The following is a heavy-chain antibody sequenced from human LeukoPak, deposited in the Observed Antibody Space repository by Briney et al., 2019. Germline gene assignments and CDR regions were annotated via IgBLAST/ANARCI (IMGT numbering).Heavy chain of an antibody. D-gene: IGHD6-25*01. CDR3: ASAGEQRPIDY. V-gene: IGHV3-74*01. CDR1: GFTLSSYW. CDR2: INSDGSST. J-gene: IGHJ4*02. Sequence: GGSLRLSCAASGFTLSSYWMHWVRQAPGEGLVWVSRINSDGSSTSYADSVKGRFTIYRDNAKNTLYLQMNSLTAEDTAMYYCASAGEQRPIDYWGQGTLVTVSP.